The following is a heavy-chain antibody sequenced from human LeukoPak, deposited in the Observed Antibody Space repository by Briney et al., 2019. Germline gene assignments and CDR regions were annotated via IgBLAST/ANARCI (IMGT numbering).Heavy chain of an antibody. CDR2: IYHSGST. J-gene: IGHJ4*02. D-gene: IGHD4-23*01. CDR1: GGSISSGGYS. V-gene: IGHV4-30-2*01. CDR3: ARELRDLRWGTILDY. Sequence: SETLSLTCAVSGGSISSGGYSWSWIRQPPGKGLEWIGYIYHSGSTYYNPSLKSRVTISVDTSKNQFSLKLSSVTAADTAVYYCARELRDLRWGTILDYWGQGTLVTVSS.